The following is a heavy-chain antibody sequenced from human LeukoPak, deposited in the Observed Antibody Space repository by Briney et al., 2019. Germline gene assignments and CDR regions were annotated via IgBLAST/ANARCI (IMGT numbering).Heavy chain of an antibody. CDR2: ISGSGGST. Sequence: PGGSLRLSCAASGFTFSSYGMTWVRQAPGKGQEWVSGISGSGGSTYYEDSVKGRFTISRDNSKNTLYLQMNSLRAEDTAVYYCAKNSGGTCYSHLDYWGQGTLVTVSS. D-gene: IGHD2-15*01. V-gene: IGHV3-23*01. J-gene: IGHJ4*02. CDR1: GFTFSSYG. CDR3: AKNSGGTCYSHLDY.